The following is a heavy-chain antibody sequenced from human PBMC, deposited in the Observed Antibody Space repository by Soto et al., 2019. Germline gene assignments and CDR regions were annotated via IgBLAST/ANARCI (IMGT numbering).Heavy chain of an antibody. D-gene: IGHD2-15*01. J-gene: IGHJ4*02. Sequence: SLRLSCAASGFTFDEYAMHWVRQAPGKGLEWVSGISWNSGTIGYADSVKGRFTISRDNAKNSLYLQMNNLRAEDAALYYFPEGGEPVEAAIVSSGERTLVS. CDR1: GFTFDEYA. V-gene: IGHV3-9*01. CDR2: ISWNSGTI. CDR3: PEGGEPVEAAIVS.